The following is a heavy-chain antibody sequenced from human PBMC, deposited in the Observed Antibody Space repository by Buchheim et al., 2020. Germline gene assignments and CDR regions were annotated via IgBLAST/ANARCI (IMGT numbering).Heavy chain of an antibody. Sequence: QVQLVESGGGVVQPGRSLRLSCAASGFTFSSYAMHWVRQAPGKGLEWVAVISYDGSNKYYADSVKGRFTISRDNSKNTLYLQMNSLRAEDTAVYYCARGPHQLYYDFWSGYWDYWGQGTL. CDR2: ISYDGSNK. V-gene: IGHV3-30-3*01. CDR1: GFTFSSYA. CDR3: ARGPHQLYYDFWSGYWDY. D-gene: IGHD3-3*01. J-gene: IGHJ4*02.